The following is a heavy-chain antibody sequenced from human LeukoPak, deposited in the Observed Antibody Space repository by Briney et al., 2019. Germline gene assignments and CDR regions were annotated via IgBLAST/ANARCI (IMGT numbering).Heavy chain of an antibody. Sequence: GGSLRLSCAASGYPFSTYWMHWVRQPPGKGLVWVSRISPDGSSRSYADSVKGRFIISRDNAKNTLSLQMNRLTAEDTAVYYCARDGGLLPDNWGKGTLVTVSS. D-gene: IGHD2-21*02. CDR2: ISPDGSSR. CDR1: GYPFSTYW. CDR3: ARDGGLLPDN. J-gene: IGHJ4*02. V-gene: IGHV3-74*01.